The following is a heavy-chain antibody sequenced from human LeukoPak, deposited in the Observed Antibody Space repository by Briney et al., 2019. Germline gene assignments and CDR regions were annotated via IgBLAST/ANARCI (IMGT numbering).Heavy chain of an antibody. V-gene: IGHV3-30*02. J-gene: IGHJ4*02. CDR2: IRYDGFNK. CDR3: AKLISPYDY. CDR1: GFTFNSYG. Sequence: GGSLRLSCAASGFTFNSYGMHWVRQAPGKGLEWVAFIRYDGFNKYYADSVKGRFTTSRDNSKNMLYLQMNSLRAEDTAMYYCAKLISPYDYWGQGTLVSVSS.